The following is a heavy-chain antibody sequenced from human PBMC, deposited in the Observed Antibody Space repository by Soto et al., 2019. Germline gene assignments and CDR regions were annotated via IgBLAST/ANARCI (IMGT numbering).Heavy chain of an antibody. Sequence: QVQLVQSGAEVKKPGASVKVSCKASGYTFTSYDINWVRQATGQGLEWMGWMNPNSGNTGNAQKFQGRVTMTRNTSISTAYMELSSLRSEDTAVYYFARGPGSWYYYYMDVWGKGTTVTVSS. CDR3: ARGPGSWYYYYMDV. D-gene: IGHD6-13*01. V-gene: IGHV1-8*01. J-gene: IGHJ6*03. CDR1: GYTFTSYD. CDR2: MNPNSGNT.